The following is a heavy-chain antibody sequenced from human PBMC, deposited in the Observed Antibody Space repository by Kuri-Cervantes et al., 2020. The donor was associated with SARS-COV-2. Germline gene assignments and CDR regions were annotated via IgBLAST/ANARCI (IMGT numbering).Heavy chain of an antibody. J-gene: IGHJ4*02. D-gene: IGHD1-26*01. Sequence: SETLSLTCTVSGGSISSSSYYWGWIRQPPGKGLEWIGSIYYSGSTYYNPSLKSRVTISVDTSKNQFSLKLSSVTAADTAVYYRASRRFHEGATGIDYWGQGTLVTVSS. V-gene: IGHV4-39*01. CDR3: ASRRFHEGATGIDY. CDR1: GGSISSSSYY. CDR2: IYYSGST.